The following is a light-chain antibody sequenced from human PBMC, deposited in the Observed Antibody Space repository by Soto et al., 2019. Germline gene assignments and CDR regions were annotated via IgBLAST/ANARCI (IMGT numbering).Light chain of an antibody. Sequence: EIVLTQSPATLSVSPGERATLSCWASQSVSSNLAWYQQKSGQAPRLLMYGASTRATGIPARFSGSGSGTDFTLTISSLQPEDFAVYYCQQDYNLPFTFGQGTKVDIK. CDR3: QQDYNLPFT. CDR1: QSVSSN. V-gene: IGKV3-15*01. CDR2: GAS. J-gene: IGKJ1*01.